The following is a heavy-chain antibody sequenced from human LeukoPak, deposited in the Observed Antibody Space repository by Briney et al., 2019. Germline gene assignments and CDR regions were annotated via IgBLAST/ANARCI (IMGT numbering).Heavy chain of an antibody. CDR1: GGTFSSYA. J-gene: IGHJ5*02. Sequence: SVKVSCKASGGTFSSYAISWVRQAPGQGLEWMGGIIPIFGTANYAQKFQGRVTITADESTSTAYMELSSLRSEDTAVYYCARDRIAVAVLGYNWFDPWGQGTLVTVSS. CDR2: IIPIFGTA. D-gene: IGHD6-19*01. CDR3: ARDRIAVAVLGYNWFDP. V-gene: IGHV1-69*01.